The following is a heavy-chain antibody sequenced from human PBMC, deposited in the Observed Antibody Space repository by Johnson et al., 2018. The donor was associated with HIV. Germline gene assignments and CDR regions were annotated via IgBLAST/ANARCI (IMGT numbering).Heavy chain of an antibody. J-gene: IGHJ3*02. CDR3: AKDKPSYYDILTGYAGHAFDI. Sequence: VQLVESGGGLVQPGGSLRLSCAASGFTFSSYDMHWVRHAPGTGLEWISGIGTAGHTYYPVSVKGRFTISTANAKNTLYLQMNSLRAEDTAVYYCAKDKPSYYDILTGYAGHAFDIWGQGTMVTVSS. CDR1: GFTFSSYD. D-gene: IGHD3-9*01. V-gene: IGHV3-13*01. CDR2: IGTAGHT.